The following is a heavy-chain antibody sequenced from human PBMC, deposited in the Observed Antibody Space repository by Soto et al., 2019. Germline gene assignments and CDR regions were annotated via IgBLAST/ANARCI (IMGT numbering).Heavy chain of an antibody. D-gene: IGHD6-19*01. CDR3: ARGPGSSRLRPWLS. Sequence: PSETLSLTCAVYGGSFSGYYWSWIRQPPGKGLGWIGEINHSGSTNYNPSLKSRVTISVDTSKNQFSLKLSSVTAADTAVYYCARGPGSSRLRPWLSWGRGTLVTV. J-gene: IGHJ4*02. V-gene: IGHV4-34*01. CDR2: INHSGST. CDR1: GGSFSGYY.